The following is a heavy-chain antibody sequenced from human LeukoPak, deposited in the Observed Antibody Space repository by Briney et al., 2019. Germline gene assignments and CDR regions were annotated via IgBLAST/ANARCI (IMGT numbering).Heavy chain of an antibody. V-gene: IGHV4-34*01. Sequence: SGTLSLTCAVYGGSFSGYYWSWIRQPPGKGLEWIGEINHSGSNKYNPSLKRRVTISVDTSKNQYSLKLSSVSAADTAVCYSVRGSWYPLWGERTLVTVSS. CDR3: VRGSWYPL. CDR1: GGSFSGYY. CDR2: INHSGSN. D-gene: IGHD6-13*01. J-gene: IGHJ4*02.